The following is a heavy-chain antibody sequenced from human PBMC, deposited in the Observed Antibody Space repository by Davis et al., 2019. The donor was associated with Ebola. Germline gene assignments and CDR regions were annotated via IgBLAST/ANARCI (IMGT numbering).Heavy chain of an antibody. Sequence: AASVKVSCKASGYTFTTYGISWVRQAPGQGLEWMGWISTYNDNTNYAQKLQGRVTMTTDTSTSTAYMELRSLRSDDTAVYYCARDRYCSGSSCYSSYYYGMDVWGQGTTVTVSS. D-gene: IGHD2-15*01. V-gene: IGHV1-18*01. J-gene: IGHJ6*02. CDR2: ISTYNDNT. CDR3: ARDRYCSGSSCYSSYYYGMDV. CDR1: GYTFTTYG.